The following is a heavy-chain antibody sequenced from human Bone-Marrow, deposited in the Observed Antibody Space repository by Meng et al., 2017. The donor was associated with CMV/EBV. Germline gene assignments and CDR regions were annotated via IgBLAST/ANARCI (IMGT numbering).Heavy chain of an antibody. D-gene: IGHD4-17*01. CDR3: ARVGSLVNTVTAGDY. Sequence: GSLRLSCTASGGSISSSSYYWGWIRQPPGKGLEWIGNIHYSGTTYYNPSLRSRLTISVDTSKVQFSLKLSSVTAADTAVYSSARVGSLVNTVTAGDYWGRGTLVTVSS. CDR2: IHYSGTT. J-gene: IGHJ4*02. CDR1: GGSISSSSYY. V-gene: IGHV4-39*07.